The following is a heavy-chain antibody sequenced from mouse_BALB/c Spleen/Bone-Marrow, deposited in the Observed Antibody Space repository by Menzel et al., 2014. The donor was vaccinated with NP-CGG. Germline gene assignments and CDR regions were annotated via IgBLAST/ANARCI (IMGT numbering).Heavy chain of an antibody. CDR3: ARVAYYNVYFDY. Sequence: EVKLMESGGGLVQPGGSLKLSCAASGITFSNYGMSWIRQTPDKRLELVATINGNGGSSYYPDSVKGRFTISRDNAKSTLYLQMSSLKSEDTAMYYCARVAYYNVYFDYWGQGTTLTVSS. V-gene: IGHV5-6-3*01. CDR2: INGNGGSS. J-gene: IGHJ2*01. D-gene: IGHD2-12*01. CDR1: GITFSNYG.